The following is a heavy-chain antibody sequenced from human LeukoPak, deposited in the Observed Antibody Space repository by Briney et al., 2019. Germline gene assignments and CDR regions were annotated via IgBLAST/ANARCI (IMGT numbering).Heavy chain of an antibody. J-gene: IGHJ4*02. D-gene: IGHD2-15*01. CDR3: ARGPYCSGGSRYWGTDY. CDR2: INHSGNT. V-gene: IGHV4-34*01. Sequence: SETLSLTCAVYGGSFSGYYWSWIRQPPGKGLEWIGEINHSGNTNYNPSLKSRVTISVDTSKNQFSLNLSSVTAADTAVYYCARGPYCSGGSRYWGTDYWGRGTLVTVSS. CDR1: GGSFSGYY.